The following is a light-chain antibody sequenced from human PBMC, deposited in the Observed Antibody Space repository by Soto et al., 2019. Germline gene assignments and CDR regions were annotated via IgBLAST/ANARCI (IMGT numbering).Light chain of an antibody. CDR3: CSYAGTTL. V-gene: IGLV2-23*01. Sequence: QSALTQPASASGSPGQSITISCTGTSSDVGSHNLVSWYQKHPGKAPKLIIYEGSKRPSGVSNRISGSKSGNTASLTISGLQAEDEADYYCCSYAGTTLFGGGTKLTVL. J-gene: IGLJ2*01. CDR1: SSDVGSHNL. CDR2: EGS.